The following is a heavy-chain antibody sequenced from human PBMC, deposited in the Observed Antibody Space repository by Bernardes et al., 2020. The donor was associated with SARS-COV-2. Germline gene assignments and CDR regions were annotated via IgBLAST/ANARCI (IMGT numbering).Heavy chain of an antibody. Sequence: GGSLRLSCAASGFTFGDYAMHWVQQGPGMGLEWVSGISWNSGSRGYADSVKGRFTISRDHAKNSLYLQMNSLRAEDTALYYCAKDIGALSGGTDIWGQGTLVTVSS. CDR2: ISWNSGSR. D-gene: IGHD2-15*01. J-gene: IGHJ4*02. CDR3: AKDIGALSGGTDI. CDR1: GFTFGDYA. V-gene: IGHV3-9*01.